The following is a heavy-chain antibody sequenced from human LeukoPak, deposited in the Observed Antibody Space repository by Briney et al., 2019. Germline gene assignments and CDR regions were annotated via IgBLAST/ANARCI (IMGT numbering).Heavy chain of an antibody. Sequence: SETLSLTCTVSGGSISSSSYCWGWIRQPPGKGLEWIGTMYYSGSTYYNPSLKSRVTISVDTKNQFSLKLSSVTAADMAVYYCARQTVQSYYDSSGYYKNKYYFDYWGQGTLVTVSS. CDR2: MYYSGST. V-gene: IGHV4-39*01. D-gene: IGHD3-22*01. CDR1: GGSISSSSYC. CDR3: ARQTVQSYYDSSGYYKNKYYFDY. J-gene: IGHJ4*02.